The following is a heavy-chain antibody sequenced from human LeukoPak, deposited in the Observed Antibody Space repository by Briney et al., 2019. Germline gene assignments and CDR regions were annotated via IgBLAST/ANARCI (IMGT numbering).Heavy chain of an antibody. CDR2: IKQDGSEK. CDR1: GFTFSSYA. V-gene: IGHV3-7*03. Sequence: GGSLRLSCAASGFTFSSYAMSWVRQAPGKGLEWVANIKQDGSEKYYVDSVKGRFTISRDNAKNSLYLQMKSLRPEDTALYYCARGGLSSPGPGFDYWGQGTLVTVSS. CDR3: ARGGLSSPGPGFDY. J-gene: IGHJ4*02. D-gene: IGHD2/OR15-2a*01.